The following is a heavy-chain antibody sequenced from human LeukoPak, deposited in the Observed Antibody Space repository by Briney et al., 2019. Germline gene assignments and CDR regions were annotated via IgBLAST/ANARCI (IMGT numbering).Heavy chain of an antibody. CDR1: GYTFTNYG. Sequence: ASVKVSCKASGYTFTNYGISWVRQAPGQGLEWMGWISIYNGHTNYAQKPQGRVTMTTDTSTSTAYTDLRSLKSDDTAVYYCARGGRWELPRPYAFDIWGQGTMVTVSS. V-gene: IGHV1-18*01. CDR3: ARGGRWELPRPYAFDI. D-gene: IGHD1-26*01. CDR2: ISIYNGHT. J-gene: IGHJ3*02.